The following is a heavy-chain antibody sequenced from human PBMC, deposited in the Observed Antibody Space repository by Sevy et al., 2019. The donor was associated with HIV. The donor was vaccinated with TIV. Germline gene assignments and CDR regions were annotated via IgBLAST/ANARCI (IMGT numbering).Heavy chain of an antibody. D-gene: IGHD1-1*01. CDR2: IYFTGNT. CDR1: GGSISSYF. CDR3: ARDSTTRPRVLDY. Sequence: KQSQTLSLTCSVSGGSISSYFWTWVRQSPGKGLEWIGNIYFTGNTDYSPSLKSRVTLSLDTSKSHFSLILNSVTAADTAVYYCARDSTTRPRVLDYWGQGTLVTVSS. J-gene: IGHJ4*02. V-gene: IGHV4-59*01.